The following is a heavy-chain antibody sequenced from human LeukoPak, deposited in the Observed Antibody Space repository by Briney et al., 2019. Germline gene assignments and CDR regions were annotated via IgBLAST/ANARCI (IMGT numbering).Heavy chain of an antibody. CDR2: ISGSGGST. CDR1: GFTFSSYA. CDR3: AKVKGVTIFGVVTGAFDI. V-gene: IGHV3-23*01. D-gene: IGHD3-3*01. Sequence: GGSLRLSCAASGFTFSSYAMSWVRQAPGKGLEWVSAISGSGGSTYYADSVKGRFTISRDNSKNTLYLQMNSLRAEDTAVYYCAKVKGVTIFGVVTGAFDIWGQGTMVTVSS. J-gene: IGHJ3*02.